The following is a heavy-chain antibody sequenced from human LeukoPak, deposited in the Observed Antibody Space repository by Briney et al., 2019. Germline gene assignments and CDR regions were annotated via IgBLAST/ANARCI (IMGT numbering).Heavy chain of an antibody. CDR3: ARDRRVITK. D-gene: IGHD1-1*01. V-gene: IGHV4-59*01. CDR2: IYYSGST. J-gene: IGHJ4*02. CDR1: GGSISSYF. Sequence: SETLSLTRTVSGGSISSYFWSWIRQPPGKGLEWIGYIYYSGSTNYNPSLKSRVTISVATTKNQIPLKLSSVTAADTAVSYFARDRRVITKWGQGTLVTVSS.